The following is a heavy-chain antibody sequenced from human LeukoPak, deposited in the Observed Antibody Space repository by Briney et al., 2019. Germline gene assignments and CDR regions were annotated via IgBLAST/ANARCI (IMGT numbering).Heavy chain of an antibody. J-gene: IGHJ6*02. D-gene: IGHD3-22*01. V-gene: IGHV3-33*01. CDR3: ARVGGDSSGNYGMDV. Sequence: GGSLRLSCAASGFTFSSYGMHWVRQAPGKGLEWVAVIRYDGSNKYYADSVKGRFTISRDNSKNTLYLQMNSLRAEDTAVYYCARVGGDSSGNYGMDVWGQGTTVTVSS. CDR2: IRYDGSNK. CDR1: GFTFSSYG.